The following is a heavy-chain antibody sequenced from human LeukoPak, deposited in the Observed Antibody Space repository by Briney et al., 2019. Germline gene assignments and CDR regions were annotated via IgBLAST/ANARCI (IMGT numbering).Heavy chain of an antibody. J-gene: IGHJ3*02. D-gene: IGHD1-26*01. CDR1: GFTFSSYA. CDR2: ISYDGSNK. V-gene: IGHV3-30*04. Sequence: PGGSLRLSCAASGFTFSSYAMHWVRQAPGKGLEWVAVISYDGSNKYYADSVKGRFTISRDNSKNTLYLLMNSLRAEDTAVYYCASDLRWGSFDIRGQGTLVTVSS. CDR3: ASDLRWGSFDI.